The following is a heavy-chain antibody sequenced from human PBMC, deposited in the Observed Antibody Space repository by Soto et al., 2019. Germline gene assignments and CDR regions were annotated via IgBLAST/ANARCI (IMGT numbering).Heavy chain of an antibody. CDR3: ASQTANYYGSGSYYLPFDY. CDR2: IYHSGST. D-gene: IGHD3-10*01. CDR1: GGSISSGGYS. J-gene: IGHJ4*02. V-gene: IGHV4-30-2*01. Sequence: SETLSLTCTVSGGSISSGGYSWSWIRQPPGKGLEWIGYIYHSGSTYYNPSLKSRVTISVDRSKNQFSLKLSSVTAADTAVYYCASQTANYYGSGSYYLPFDYWGQGTLVTVSS.